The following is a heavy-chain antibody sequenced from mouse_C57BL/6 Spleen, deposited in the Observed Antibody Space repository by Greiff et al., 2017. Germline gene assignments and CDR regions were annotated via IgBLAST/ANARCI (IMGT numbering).Heavy chain of an antibody. D-gene: IGHD2-2*01. CDR3: ARGRLRRDFDY. J-gene: IGHJ2*01. CDR1: GFNIKDYY. Sequence: DVKLVESGAELVKPGASVKLSCTASGFNIKDYYMHWVKQRTEQGLEWIGRIDPEDGETKYAPKFQGKATITADTSSNTAYLQLSSLTSEDTAVYYCARGRLRRDFDYWGQGTTLTVSS. V-gene: IGHV14-2*01. CDR2: IDPEDGET.